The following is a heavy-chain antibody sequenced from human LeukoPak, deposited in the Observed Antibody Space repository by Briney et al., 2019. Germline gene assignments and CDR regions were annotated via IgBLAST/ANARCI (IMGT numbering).Heavy chain of an antibody. CDR1: GYSFTSYW. J-gene: IGHJ3*02. Sequence: GESLKISCKGSGYSFTSYWIGWLRQMPGKGLEWMGIIYPGDSDTRYSPSFQGQVTISADKSIGTAYLQWSSLKASDTAMYYCARPRTIAVAAAFDIWGQGTMVTVSS. CDR2: IYPGDSDT. D-gene: IGHD6-19*01. CDR3: ARPRTIAVAAAFDI. V-gene: IGHV5-51*01.